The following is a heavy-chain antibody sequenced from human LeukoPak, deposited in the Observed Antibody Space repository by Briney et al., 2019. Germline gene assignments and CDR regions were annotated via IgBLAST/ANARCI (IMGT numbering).Heavy chain of an antibody. CDR2: IRSKAYGGTT. V-gene: IGHV3-49*03. J-gene: IGHJ5*02. CDR3: TRDRLALGGDYGAWFDP. D-gene: IGHD4-17*01. CDR1: GFTFGDYA. Sequence: GGSLRLSCTASGFTFGDYAMSWFRQAPGKGLDWLGFIRSKAYGGTTEYAASVKGRFTISRDDSKSIAYLQMNSLKTEDTAVYYCTRDRLALGGDYGAWFDPWGQGTQVTVSS.